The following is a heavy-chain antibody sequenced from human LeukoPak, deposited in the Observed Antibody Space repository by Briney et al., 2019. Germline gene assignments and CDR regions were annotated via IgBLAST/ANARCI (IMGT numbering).Heavy chain of an antibody. V-gene: IGHV3-21*01. J-gene: IGHJ5*02. D-gene: IGHD3-3*01. CDR3: ARGAKIPIVIFGVITPNWFDA. CDR1: GFTFRPFS. Sequence: GGSLRLYRAASGFTFRPFSMTWVRQAPGKGLEWVSSIITSSSYIYYADSVKGRFTISRDDAKNSLYLQMHSLRAEDTAVYYCARGAKIPIVIFGVITPNWFDAWGQGTLVTVSS. CDR2: IITSSSYI.